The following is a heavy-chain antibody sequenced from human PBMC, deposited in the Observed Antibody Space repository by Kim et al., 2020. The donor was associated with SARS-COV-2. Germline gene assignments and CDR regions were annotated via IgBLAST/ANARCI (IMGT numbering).Heavy chain of an antibody. V-gene: IGHV3-23*01. Sequence: SVKGRFTISRDNSKNILYLQMDSLRAEDTAVYYCAKSTVSGRLTHGMDVWGQGITVTVSS. J-gene: IGHJ6*02. CDR3: AKSTVSGRLTHGMDV. D-gene: IGHD1-26*01.